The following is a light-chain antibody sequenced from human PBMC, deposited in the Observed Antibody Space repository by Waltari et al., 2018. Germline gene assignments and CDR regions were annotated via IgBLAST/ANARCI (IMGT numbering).Light chain of an antibody. CDR1: KLGDKY. V-gene: IGLV3-1*01. J-gene: IGLJ3*02. CDR3: QAWDTTTAV. CDR2: QDN. Sequence: SYELTQPPSLSVSPGQPASITCSGDKLGDKYACWYQQKPGQSPVLVIYQDNKRPSGIPERFSGSNSGDTATRTISGTQAMDEADYYGQAWDTTTAVFGGGTKLTVL.